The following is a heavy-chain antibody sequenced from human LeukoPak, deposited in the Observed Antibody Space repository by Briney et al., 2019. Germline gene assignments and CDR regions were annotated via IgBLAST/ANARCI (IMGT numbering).Heavy chain of an antibody. CDR1: GGSISSSSYY. J-gene: IGHJ4*02. D-gene: IGHD6-19*01. V-gene: IGHV4-39*01. CDR3: ARSLIAVAGTGY. Sequence: SETLSLTCTVSGGSISSSSYYWGWIRQPPGKGLEWIGSIYYSGSTYYNPSLKSRVTISVDTSKNQFSLKLSSVTAADTAVYYCARSLIAVAGTGYWGQGTLVTVSS. CDR2: IYYSGST.